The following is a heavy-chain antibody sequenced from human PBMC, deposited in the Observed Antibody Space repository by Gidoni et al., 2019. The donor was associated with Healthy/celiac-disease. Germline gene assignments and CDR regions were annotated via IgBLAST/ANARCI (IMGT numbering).Heavy chain of an antibody. CDR1: GFTFSSYG. J-gene: IGHJ4*02. CDR3: AKDTAGSYYDSSGQNDY. V-gene: IGHV3-30*02. D-gene: IGHD3-22*01. Sequence: QVKLVESGGGVVQPGGSLRLSCAASGFTFSSYGMHWVRQAPGKGLEWVAFIRYDGSNKYYADSVKGRFTISRDNSKNTLYLQMNSLRAEDTAVYYCAKDTAGSYYDSSGQNDYWGQGTLVTVSS. CDR2: IRYDGSNK.